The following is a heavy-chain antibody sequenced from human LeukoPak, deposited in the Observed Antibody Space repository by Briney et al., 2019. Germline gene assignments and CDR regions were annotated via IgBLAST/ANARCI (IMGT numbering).Heavy chain of an antibody. Sequence: ASVKVSCKASGYTFTSYYIHWVRQAPGQGLEWMGMIIPSGGSASYVQRFHGRVTMTRDTSTSTVYMELSSLRSEDTAVYYCARDREWLRPGGYYYYGMDVWGQGTTVTVSS. J-gene: IGHJ6*02. D-gene: IGHD5-12*01. V-gene: IGHV1-46*01. CDR2: IIPSGGSA. CDR1: GYTFTSYY. CDR3: ARDREWLRPGGYYYYGMDV.